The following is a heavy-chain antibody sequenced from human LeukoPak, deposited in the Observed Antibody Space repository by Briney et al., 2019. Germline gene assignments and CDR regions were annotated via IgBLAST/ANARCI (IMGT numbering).Heavy chain of an antibody. J-gene: IGHJ4*02. CDR2: IYHSGST. Sequence: GSLRLSCAASGFTFSSYAMSWVRQPPGKGLEWIGEIYHSGSTNYNPSLKSRVTISVDKSKNQFSLKLSSVTAADTAVYYCASDIAARRSPVDYWGQGTLVTVSS. CDR1: GFTFSSYAM. V-gene: IGHV4-4*02. D-gene: IGHD6-6*01. CDR3: ASDIAARRSPVDY.